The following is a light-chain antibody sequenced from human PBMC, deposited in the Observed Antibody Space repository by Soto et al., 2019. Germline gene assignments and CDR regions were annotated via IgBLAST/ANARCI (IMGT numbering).Light chain of an antibody. V-gene: IGKV1-5*01. CDR3: HQYDGY. CDR1: QNVNRW. J-gene: IGKJ3*01. Sequence: DIQMTQSPATLAASVGDRGTITCRASQNVNRWLAWYQQKPGKAPKVLIYDASSLESGVPSRFSGSGSGTDFPLTIPRLHPDVFAPYYCHQYDGYFGTGTKVDIK. CDR2: DAS.